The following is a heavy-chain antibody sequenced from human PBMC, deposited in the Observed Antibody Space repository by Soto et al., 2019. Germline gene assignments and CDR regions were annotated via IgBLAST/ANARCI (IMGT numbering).Heavy chain of an antibody. J-gene: IGHJ5*02. D-gene: IGHD3-22*01. CDR2: IDPKSGDT. V-gene: IGHV1-2*02. CDR3: ASDYDKSGYGYIDP. Sequence: GASVKVSCKASEYSFTGHYLHWVRLAPGLGLEWMGWIDPKSGDTKYAQKFQDRVTMTRDTSINTAYLDLSRLTSDDTAVYYCASDYDKSGYGYIDPWGQGTLVTVSS. CDR1: EYSFTGHY.